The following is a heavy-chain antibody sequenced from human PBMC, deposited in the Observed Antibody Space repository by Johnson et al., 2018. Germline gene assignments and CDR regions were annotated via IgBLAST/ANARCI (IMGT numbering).Heavy chain of an antibody. CDR3: SIPPGNCGGYCFRLDG. Sequence: LGEAGGGMVEAGRTLGLSCTGSGFTFGDFAMSWFRQAPGTGLEWVGFIRSRAYGGTTTSAATVHGRFTLSKDDSKSIDYLQMTDLKTEETAGYYCSIPPGNCGGYCFRLDGWGPGTTVTVSS. CDR2: IRSRAYGGTT. D-gene: IGHD2-21*01. V-gene: IGHV3-49*03. CDR1: GFTFGDFA. J-gene: IGHJ3*01.